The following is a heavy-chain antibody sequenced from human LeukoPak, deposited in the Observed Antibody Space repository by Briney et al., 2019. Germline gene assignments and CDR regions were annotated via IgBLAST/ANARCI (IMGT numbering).Heavy chain of an antibody. J-gene: IGHJ4*02. V-gene: IGHV1-18*01. D-gene: IGHD6-13*01. CDR2: IAAYQGKI. CDR1: GYTFTSYG. Sequence: ASVKVSCKPSGYTFTSYGISWVRQAPGQGLEWVGWIAAYQGKIAYAQKFQGRVTMTRDTSTSTVYMELSSLRSEDTAVYYCAREGIAAAGTEALVDYWGQGTLVTVSS. CDR3: AREGIAAAGTEALVDY.